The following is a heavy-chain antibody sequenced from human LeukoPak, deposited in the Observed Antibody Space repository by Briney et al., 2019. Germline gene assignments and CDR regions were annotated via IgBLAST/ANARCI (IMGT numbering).Heavy chain of an antibody. CDR1: GGSISSYY. CDR2: IYYSGST. D-gene: IGHD3-22*01. V-gene: IGHV4-59*01. J-gene: IGHJ5*02. CDR3: ARVNSYYDSSGYYYAWFDP. Sequence: SETLSLTCTVSGGSISSYYWSWIRQPPGKGLEWIGYIYYSGSTNYNPSLKSRVTISVDTSKNQFSLELSSVTAADTAVYYCARVNSYYDSSGYYYAWFDPWGQGTLVTVSS.